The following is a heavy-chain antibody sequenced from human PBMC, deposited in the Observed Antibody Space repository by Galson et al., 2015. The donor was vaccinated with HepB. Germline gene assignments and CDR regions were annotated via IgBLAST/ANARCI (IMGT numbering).Heavy chain of an antibody. J-gene: IGHJ6*02. D-gene: IGHD3-3*01. CDR3: ARETTYYDLWSGSKIYYYNGMDV. V-gene: IGHV4-61*08. Sequence: SETLSLTCTVSGGSVNNGDYYYNWIRQPPGKGLEWIGYTFYRGNTNYNPSLKSRVTISVDTSKNQFSLHLSSVTAADTAVYYCARETTYYDLWSGSKIYYYNGMDVWGRGTTVTVSS. CDR2: TFYRGNT. CDR1: GGSVNNGDYY.